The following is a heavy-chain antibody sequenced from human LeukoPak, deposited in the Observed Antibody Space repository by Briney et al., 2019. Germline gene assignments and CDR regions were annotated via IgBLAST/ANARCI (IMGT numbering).Heavy chain of an antibody. Sequence: PGESLKISCKGSGYSFTSYWIGWVRQMPGKGLEWMGIIYPGDSDTRYSPSFQGQVTISADRSINTAYLQWSSLTASDTAMYYCASRPFETTVVPWDFYWGQGTLVTVSS. CDR3: ASRPFETTVVPWDFY. CDR2: IYPGDSDT. V-gene: IGHV5-51*01. J-gene: IGHJ4*02. CDR1: GYSFTSYW. D-gene: IGHD4-23*01.